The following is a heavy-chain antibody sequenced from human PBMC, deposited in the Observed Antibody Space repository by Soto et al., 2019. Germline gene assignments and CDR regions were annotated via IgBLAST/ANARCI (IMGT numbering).Heavy chain of an antibody. CDR1: GGSISSGGYY. D-gene: IGHD3-10*01. CDR2: IYYSGST. Sequence: SETLSLTCTVSGGSISSGGYYWSWIRHHPGKGLGWIGYIYYSGSTYYNPSLKSRVTISVDTSKNQFSLKLSSVTAADTAVYYCARGSGPYYYYGMDVWGQGTTVTVS. V-gene: IGHV4-31*03. J-gene: IGHJ6*02. CDR3: ARGSGPYYYYGMDV.